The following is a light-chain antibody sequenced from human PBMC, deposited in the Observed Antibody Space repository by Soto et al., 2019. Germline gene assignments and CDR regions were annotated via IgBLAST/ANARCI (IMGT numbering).Light chain of an antibody. J-gene: IGKJ1*01. CDR2: DAS. CDR1: QTIGTY. CDR3: QQSYNTPQT. Sequence: IEETQSPTSLAASLGDSVTITWRASQTIGTYVNWYRQKSGAAPELLIYDASTLQSGVPSRFRGSGSGTDFTLTISSLQPDDFATYYCQQSYNTPQTFGQGTKVDIK. V-gene: IGKV1-39*01.